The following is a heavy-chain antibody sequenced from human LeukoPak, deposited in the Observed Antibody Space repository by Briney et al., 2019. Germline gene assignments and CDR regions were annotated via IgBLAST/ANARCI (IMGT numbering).Heavy chain of an antibody. J-gene: IGHJ6*02. CDR3: ARDKVTKVATIYYYYGMDV. D-gene: IGHD5-12*01. Sequence: SETLSLTCTVSGDSISSYYWSWIRQPPGKGLEWIGYIYYSGSTNYNPSLKSRVTISVDTSKNQFSLKLSSVTAADTAVYYCARDKVTKVATIYYYYGMDVWGQGTTVTVSS. CDR2: IYYSGST. CDR1: GDSISSYY. V-gene: IGHV4-59*01.